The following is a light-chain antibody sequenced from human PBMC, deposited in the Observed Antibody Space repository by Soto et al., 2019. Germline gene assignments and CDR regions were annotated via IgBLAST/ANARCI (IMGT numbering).Light chain of an antibody. J-gene: IGLJ1*01. CDR3: SSYAGSSNV. CDR1: SSNIGAGYP. Sequence: QSVLTQPPSVSGAPGQRVTISCTGSSSNIGAGYPVHWYQQLPGTAPKLLVAGNRPSGVPDRFSVSKSGASASLAITGLQAEDEADYYCSSYAGSSNVFGTGTKLTVL. V-gene: IGLV1-40*01. CDR2: G.